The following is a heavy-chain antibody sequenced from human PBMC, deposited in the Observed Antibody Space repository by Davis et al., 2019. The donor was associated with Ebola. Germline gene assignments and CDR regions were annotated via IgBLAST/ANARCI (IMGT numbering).Heavy chain of an antibody. CDR3: AKDLGSAGWYFDY. V-gene: IGHV3-23*01. Sequence: GGSLRLSCAVSGYTFSSYAMTWVRQAPGKGLEWVSAISGSGDSTYYADSVKGRFTISRDNSENTLYLQMNSLRAEDTAIYYCAKDLGSAGWYFDYWGQGTLVTVSS. D-gene: IGHD6-19*01. CDR1: GYTFSSYA. CDR2: ISGSGDST. J-gene: IGHJ4*02.